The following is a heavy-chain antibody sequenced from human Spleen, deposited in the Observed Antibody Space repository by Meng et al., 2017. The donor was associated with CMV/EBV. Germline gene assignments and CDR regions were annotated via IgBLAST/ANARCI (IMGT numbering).Heavy chain of an antibody. V-gene: IGHV3-7*03. CDR2: LNQDGSEK. D-gene: IGHD6-6*01. CDR1: GFTFNTYW. Sequence: GGSLRLSCAASGFTFNTYWMTWVRQAPGKGREWVATLNQDGSEKYYADAVKGRFTVPKNNANNSLSLQMNSLRDEDTALYYCAKDISVAYSILSGYYYDGMDVWGQGTTVTVSS. J-gene: IGHJ6*02. CDR3: AKDISVAYSILSGYYYDGMDV.